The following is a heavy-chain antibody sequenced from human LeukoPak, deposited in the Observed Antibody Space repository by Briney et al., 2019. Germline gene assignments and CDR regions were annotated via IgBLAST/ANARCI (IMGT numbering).Heavy chain of an antibody. CDR3: AKDPHGSSWFDY. CDR1: GFTFSSYA. Sequence: GGSLRLSCAASGFTFSSYAMSWVRQAPGKGLEWVSAISGSGGSTYYADSVKGRFTISRANSKNTLYLQMNSLRAEDTAVYYCAKDPHGSSWFDYWGQGTLVTVSS. CDR2: ISGSGGST. J-gene: IGHJ4*02. D-gene: IGHD6-13*01. V-gene: IGHV3-23*01.